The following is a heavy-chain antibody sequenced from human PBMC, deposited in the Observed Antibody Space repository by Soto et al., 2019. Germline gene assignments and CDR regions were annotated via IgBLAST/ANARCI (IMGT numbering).Heavy chain of an antibody. CDR1: GDSLSSGGYY. J-gene: IGHJ6*02. Sequence: PSETLSLTCTVSGDSLSSGGYYWSWIRQPPGKGLEWIGYIYSSGSANYNPSLKSRVTISRDTSKNQISLKVASVTAADTAGYYCGRGFSSASMVAWGQGTTVTVSS. D-gene: IGHD6-19*01. V-gene: IGHV4-61*08. CDR2: IYSSGSA. CDR3: GRGFSSASMVA.